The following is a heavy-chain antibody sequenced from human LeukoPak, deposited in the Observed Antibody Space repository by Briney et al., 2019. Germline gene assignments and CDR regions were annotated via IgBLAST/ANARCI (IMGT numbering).Heavy chain of an antibody. V-gene: IGHV1-2*02. J-gene: IGHJ5*02. CDR2: INPNSGGT. CDR1: GYTFTGYY. Sequence: ASVKVSCKASGYTFTGYYMHWVRQAPGQGLEWMGWINPNSGGTNYAQMFQGRVTMTRDTSISTAYMELSRLRSDDTAVYYCARDSVPTSGFDPWGQGTLVTVSS. D-gene: IGHD3-16*01. CDR3: ARDSVPTSGFDP.